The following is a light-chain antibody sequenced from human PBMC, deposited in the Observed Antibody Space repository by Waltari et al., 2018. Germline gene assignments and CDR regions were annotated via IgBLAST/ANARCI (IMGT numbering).Light chain of an antibody. CDR3: QQSYSTPYT. Sequence: DIQMTQSPSSLSASVGDRVTIPCRASQSISSYLNWYQQKPGKAPKLLIYAASSLQSGVPSRFSGSGSGTDFTLTISSLQPEDFATYYCQQSYSTPYTFGQGTKLEIK. V-gene: IGKV1-39*01. CDR1: QSISSY. CDR2: AAS. J-gene: IGKJ2*01.